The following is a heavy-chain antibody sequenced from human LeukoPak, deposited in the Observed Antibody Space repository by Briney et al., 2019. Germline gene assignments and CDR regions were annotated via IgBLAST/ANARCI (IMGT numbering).Heavy chain of an antibody. CDR1: GGSISSDY. D-gene: IGHD3-10*01. V-gene: IGHV4-59*01. Sequence: SETLSLTCTVSGGSISSDYWSWIRQPPGKGLEWIGYIHYSGSTNYNPSLKSRVTISLDTSKDQFSLKVSSVTAADTAVYYCARGYGWIAESYFDYWGQGTLVTVSS. J-gene: IGHJ4*02. CDR2: IHYSGST. CDR3: ARGYGWIAESYFDY.